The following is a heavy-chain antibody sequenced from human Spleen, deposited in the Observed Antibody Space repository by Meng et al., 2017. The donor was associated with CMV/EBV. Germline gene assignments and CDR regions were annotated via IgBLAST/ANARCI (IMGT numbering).Heavy chain of an antibody. V-gene: IGHV3-74*01. Sequence: GGSLRLSCAASGFTFSSYWMHWVRQAPGKGLVWVSRINSDGSSTSYADSVKGRFTISRDNAKNTLYLQMNSLRAEDTAVYYCARNPWYQTPYYYYYGMDVWGQGTTVTVSS. CDR3: ARNPWYQTPYYYYYGMDV. CDR2: INSDGSST. J-gene: IGHJ6*02. D-gene: IGHD2-2*01. CDR1: GFTFSSYW.